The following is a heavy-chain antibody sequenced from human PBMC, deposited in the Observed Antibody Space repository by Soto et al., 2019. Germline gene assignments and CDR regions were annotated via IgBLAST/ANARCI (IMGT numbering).Heavy chain of an antibody. CDR1: GYTFTSYD. J-gene: IGHJ6*02. V-gene: IGHV1-8*01. D-gene: IGHD5-18*01. CDR3: ARGRLGSYGYSSYYGMDV. Sequence: QVQLVQSGAEVKKPGASVKVSCKASGYTFTSYDINWVRQATGQGLEGLGGMNPNSGNTGYAQKFQGRVTMTRNTSISTAYMELSSLRSEDTAVYYCARGRLGSYGYSSYYGMDVWGQGTTVTVSS. CDR2: MNPNSGNT.